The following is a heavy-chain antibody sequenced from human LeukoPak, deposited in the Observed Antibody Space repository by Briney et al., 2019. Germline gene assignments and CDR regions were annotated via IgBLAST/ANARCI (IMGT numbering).Heavy chain of an antibody. CDR1: GYTFTGYY. CDR3: ARDPRRGYSGRDWFDP. CDR2: INSNSGGT. D-gene: IGHD5-12*01. Sequence: ASVKVSCKASGYTFTGYYMHWVRQAPGQGLEWMGWINSNSGGTNYAQKFQGRVTMTRDTSISTAYMELSRLRSDDTAVYYCARDPRRGYSGRDWFDPWGQGTLVTVSS. J-gene: IGHJ5*02. V-gene: IGHV1-2*02.